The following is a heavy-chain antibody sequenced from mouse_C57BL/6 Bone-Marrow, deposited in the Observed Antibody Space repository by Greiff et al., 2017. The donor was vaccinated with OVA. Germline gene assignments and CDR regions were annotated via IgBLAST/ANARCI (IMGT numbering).Heavy chain of an antibody. CDR1: GYAFSSYW. Sequence: QVQLQQPGAELVKPGASVKISCKASGYAFSSYWMNWVKQRPGKGLEWIGQIYPGDGDTNYNGKFKGKATLTADKSSSTAYMQLSSLTSEDSAVYFCARGGFITTVVAKFAYWGQGTLVTVSA. J-gene: IGHJ3*01. CDR3: ARGGFITTVVAKFAY. CDR2: IYPGDGDT. D-gene: IGHD1-1*01. V-gene: IGHV1-80*01.